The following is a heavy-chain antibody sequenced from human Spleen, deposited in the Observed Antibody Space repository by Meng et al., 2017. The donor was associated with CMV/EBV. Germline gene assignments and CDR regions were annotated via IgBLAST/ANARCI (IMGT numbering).Heavy chain of an antibody. Sequence: QVQLVESGXGGVQPGGSLRPSFAASGFTFSSYGMHWVRQAPGKGLEWVAFIRYDGSNKYYADSVKGRFTISRDNSKNTLYLQMNSLRAEDTAVYYCAKDLGLAVAGTEFWGQGTLVTVSS. CDR3: AKDLGLAVAGTEF. CDR1: GFTFSSYG. D-gene: IGHD6-19*01. J-gene: IGHJ4*02. CDR2: IRYDGSNK. V-gene: IGHV3-30*02.